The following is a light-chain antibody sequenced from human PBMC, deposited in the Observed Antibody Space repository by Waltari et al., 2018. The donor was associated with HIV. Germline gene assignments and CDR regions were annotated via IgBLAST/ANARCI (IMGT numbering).Light chain of an antibody. CDR1: SSNIASNT. CDR2: SNN. V-gene: IGLV1-44*01. CDR3: AAWDDSLHGYV. J-gene: IGLJ1*01. Sequence: QSVLPQPPSASGTPGQRVTIPSSLNSSNIASNTLNWYRQLPGTAPKLLIYSNNQWPSGVPDRFSGSKSGTSASLAISGLQSEDEADYYCAAWDDSLHGYVFGTGTKVTVV.